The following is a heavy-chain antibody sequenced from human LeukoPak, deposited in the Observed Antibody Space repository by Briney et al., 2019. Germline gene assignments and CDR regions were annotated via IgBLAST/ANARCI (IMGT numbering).Heavy chain of an antibody. CDR1: GFTFSTYS. CDR3: ARENYYDGSGYSRGFDY. CDR2: ISSGSSYI. D-gene: IGHD3-22*01. V-gene: IGHV3-21*01. Sequence: PGGSLRLSCAASGFTFSTYSMTWVRQAPGKGLEWVSSISSGSSYIYYADSVKGRFTISRDNAKNSLYLQMNSLRAEDTSIYYCARENYYDGSGYSRGFDYWGQGTLVTVSS. J-gene: IGHJ4*02.